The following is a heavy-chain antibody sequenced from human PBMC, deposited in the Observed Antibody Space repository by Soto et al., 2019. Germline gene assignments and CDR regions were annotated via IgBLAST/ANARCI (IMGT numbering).Heavy chain of an antibody. CDR1: GFTFSSYA. CDR3: AKDHFSSSWYFPFDY. V-gene: IGHV3-23*01. J-gene: IGHJ4*02. Sequence: EVQLLESGGGLVQPGGSLRLSCAASGFTFSSYAMSWVRQAPGKGLEWVSAISGSGGSTYYADSVKGRFTISRDNSKNTLYLQMNSLRAVDMAVYYCAKDHFSSSWYFPFDYWGQGTLVTVSS. D-gene: IGHD6-13*01. CDR2: ISGSGGST.